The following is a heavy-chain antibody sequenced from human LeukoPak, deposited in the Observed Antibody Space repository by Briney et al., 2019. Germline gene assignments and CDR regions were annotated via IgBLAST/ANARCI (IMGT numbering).Heavy chain of an antibody. V-gene: IGHV3-48*03. CDR3: ARVMEYYYYYMDV. J-gene: IGHJ6*03. Sequence: PGGSLRLSCAASGFTFSSYEMNWVRQAPGKGLEWVSYISHSVSTIYYADSVKGRFTISRDNAKNSLYLQMNSLRAEDTAVYYCARVMEYYYYYMDVCGKGTTVTVSS. CDR1: GFTFSSYE. CDR2: ISHSVSTI. D-gene: IGHD3-10*01.